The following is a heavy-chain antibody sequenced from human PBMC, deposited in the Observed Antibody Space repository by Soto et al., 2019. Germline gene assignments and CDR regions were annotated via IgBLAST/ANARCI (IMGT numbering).Heavy chain of an antibody. V-gene: IGHV3-7*01. J-gene: IGHJ4*02. D-gene: IGHD6-13*01. CDR2: IKQDGSEK. CDR1: GFTFSSYW. CDR3: ARGPAAGPRFDY. Sequence: EVQLVESGGGLVQPGGSLRLSCAASGFTFSSYWMSWVRQAPGKGLEWVANIKQDGSEKYYVDSVKGRFTISRDNTKNSLYLQMNSLRAEDTTVYYCARGPAAGPRFDYWGQGTLVTVSS.